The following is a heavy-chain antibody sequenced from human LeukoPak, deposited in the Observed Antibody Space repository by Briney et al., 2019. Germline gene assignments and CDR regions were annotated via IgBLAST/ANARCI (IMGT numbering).Heavy chain of an antibody. J-gene: IGHJ4*02. CDR2: IHSRRST. CDR1: GFSVSSNY. CDR3: ARATLDN. Sequence: GGSLRLSCAASGFSVSSNYISWVRQAPGRGLEWVSVIHSRRSTKYADSVKARFTISRDSSKNTVYLQMNSLRAEDTAVYYCARATLDNWGQGTLVPVSS. V-gene: IGHV3-53*01.